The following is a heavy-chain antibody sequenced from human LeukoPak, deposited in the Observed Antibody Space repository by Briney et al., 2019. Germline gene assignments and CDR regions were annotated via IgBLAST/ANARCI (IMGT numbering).Heavy chain of an antibody. CDR3: AKDDAWGRFYH. CDR1: GFTVSSNY. CDR2: IYSGGST. J-gene: IGHJ1*01. D-gene: IGHD3-16*01. V-gene: IGHV3-53*01. Sequence: PGGSLRLSCAASGFTVSSNYMSWVRQAPGKGLEWVSVIYSGGSTYYADSVKGRFTVTRDNSRNTLYLQMNSLRAEDTGVYYCAKDDAWGRFYHWGQGTLVTVSS.